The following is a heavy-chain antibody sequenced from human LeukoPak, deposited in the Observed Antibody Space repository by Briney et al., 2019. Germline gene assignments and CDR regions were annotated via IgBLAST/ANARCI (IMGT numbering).Heavy chain of an antibody. J-gene: IGHJ4*02. D-gene: IGHD6-13*01. CDR3: TRVLSSWSYFDY. V-gene: IGHV3-49*04. CDR1: GFTFGDYG. Sequence: GRSLRLSCTASGFTFGDYGMSWVRQAPGKGLEWVGFIRSEAYAGTTEYAASVKGRFTISRDDPNSIAYLQMNSLKTEDTAVYYCTRVLSSWSYFDYWGQGTLVTVSS. CDR2: IRSEAYAGTT.